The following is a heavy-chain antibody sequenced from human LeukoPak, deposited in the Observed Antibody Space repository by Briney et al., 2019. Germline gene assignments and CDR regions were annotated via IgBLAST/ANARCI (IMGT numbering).Heavy chain of an antibody. Sequence: ASVKVSCKASGYTFTSYAMHWVRQAPGQRLEWMGWINAGNGNTKYSQEFQGRVTITRDTSASTAYMELSSLRSEDMAVYYCARDPGGYDWWGGGRTEYYFDYWGQGTLVTVSS. J-gene: IGHJ4*02. V-gene: IGHV1-3*03. CDR3: ARDPGGYDWWGGGRTEYYFDY. CDR1: GYTFTSYA. D-gene: IGHD5-12*01. CDR2: INAGNGNT.